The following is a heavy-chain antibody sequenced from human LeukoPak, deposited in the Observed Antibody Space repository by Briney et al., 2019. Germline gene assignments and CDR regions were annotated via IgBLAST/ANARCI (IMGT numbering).Heavy chain of an antibody. D-gene: IGHD3-3*02. CDR2: IYYSEST. CDR3: ARHIFPLYYYDD. CDR1: GGSISSYY. Sequence: SETLSLTCTVSGGSISSYYWSWIRQPPGKGLEWIGYIYYSESTNYNPSLKSRVTISVDTSKNQFSLKLSSVTAADTAVYYCARHIFPLYYYDDWGQGTLVTVSS. V-gene: IGHV4-59*08. J-gene: IGHJ4*02.